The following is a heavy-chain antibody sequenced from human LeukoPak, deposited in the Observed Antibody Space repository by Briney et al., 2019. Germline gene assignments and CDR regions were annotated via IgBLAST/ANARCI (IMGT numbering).Heavy chain of an antibody. CDR1: GYSFTSYW. V-gene: IGHV5-51*01. CDR3: ARRTTYYYGSGSYQQIDY. D-gene: IGHD3-10*01. CDR2: IIHGDSDA. Sequence: GESLKISCKGSGYSFTSYWMGWLRRMPGKGREWLGTIIHGDSDARYSPSFQGQVTISADKSISTAYLQWSSLKASDTAMYYCARRTTYYYGSGSYQQIDYWGQGTLVTVSS. J-gene: IGHJ4*02.